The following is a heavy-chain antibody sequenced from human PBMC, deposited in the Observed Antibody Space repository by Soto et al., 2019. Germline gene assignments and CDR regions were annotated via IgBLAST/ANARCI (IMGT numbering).Heavy chain of an antibody. CDR2: ITGSGGGT. D-gene: IGHD5-18*01. J-gene: IGHJ6*02. CDR1: ALMSSNHA. CDR3: AKWDTHGIIPPTVGGTYYYYDMDV. Sequence: PGGSLRLSCAAYALMSSNHAMGWVSQAHGRVLEWVSAITGSGGGTYYADAVKGRVTVSRDNSKNTLYLQMHSLRAEDTAIFFCAKWDTHGIIPPTVGGTYYYYDMDVWGQGTRVTVSS. V-gene: IGHV3-23*01.